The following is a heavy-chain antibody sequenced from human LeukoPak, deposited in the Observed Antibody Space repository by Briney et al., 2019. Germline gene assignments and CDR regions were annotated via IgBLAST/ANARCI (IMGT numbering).Heavy chain of an antibody. V-gene: IGHV3-11*05. CDR2: IGGSTSRT. J-gene: IGHJ4*02. CDR1: GFTFSDYY. CDR3: ARATGYKWDY. D-gene: IGHD5-18*01. Sequence: PGGSLRLSCVASGFTFSDYYMSWIRQAPGKGLEWVAYIGGSTSRTNYADSVKGRFTISRDNAKNSLYLQMNSLRAEDTSVYYCARATGYKWDYWGQGTLVTVSS.